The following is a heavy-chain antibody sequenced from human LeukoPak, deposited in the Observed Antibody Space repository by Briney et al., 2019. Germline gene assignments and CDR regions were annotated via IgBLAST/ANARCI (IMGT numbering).Heavy chain of an antibody. J-gene: IGHJ1*01. CDR2: IIPIFGTA. CDR3: ARSLEYYDFWSGHPRAEYFQH. V-gene: IGHV1-69*13. Sequence: ASVKVSCKASGGTFSSYAISWVRQAPGQGLELMGGIIPIFGTANYAQKFQGRVTITADESTSTAYMELSSLRSEDTAVYYCARSLEYYDFWSGHPRAEYFQHWGQGTLVTVSS. D-gene: IGHD3-3*01. CDR1: GGTFSSYA.